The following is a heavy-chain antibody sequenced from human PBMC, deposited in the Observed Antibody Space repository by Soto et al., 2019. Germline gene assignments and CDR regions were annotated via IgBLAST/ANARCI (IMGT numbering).Heavy chain of an antibody. CDR1: GGSISSGGYY. D-gene: IGHD4-17*01. CDR3: ATHRLRWDNEVWVGP. CDR2: IYYSGST. J-gene: IGHJ5*02. Sequence: QVQLQESGPGLVKPSQTLSLTCTVSGGSISSGGYYWSWIRQHPGKGLEWIGYIYYSGSTYYNPSLKSRVTISVDTSKNQFSLKLSSVTAADTAGYYCATHRLRWDNEVWVGPWGQGTLVTVSS. V-gene: IGHV4-31*03.